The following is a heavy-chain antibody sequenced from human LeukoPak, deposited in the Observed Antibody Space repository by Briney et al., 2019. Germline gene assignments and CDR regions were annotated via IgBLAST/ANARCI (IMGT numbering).Heavy chain of an antibody. J-gene: IGHJ4*02. CDR2: ITPFNGNT. D-gene: IGHD6-19*01. CDR3: ATLSSSGWYDY. Sequence: GASVKVSCKASGYTFTYRYLHWVRQAPGQALEWMGWITPFNGNTNYAQKSQDRVTITRDRSMSTAYMELSSLRSEDTAMYYCATLSSSGWYDYWGQGTLVTVSS. V-gene: IGHV1-45*02. CDR1: GYTFTYRY.